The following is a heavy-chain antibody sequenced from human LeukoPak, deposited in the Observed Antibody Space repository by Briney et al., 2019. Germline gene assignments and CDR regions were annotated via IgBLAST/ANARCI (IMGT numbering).Heavy chain of an antibody. D-gene: IGHD1-1*01. CDR2: MNPNSGNT. J-gene: IGHJ3*02. CDR3: ARNEPLENAFDI. V-gene: IGHV1-8*03. CDR1: GYTFTSYD. Sequence: ASVKVSCKASGYTFTSYDINWVRQATGQGLEWMGWMNPNSGNTGYAQKFQGRVTITRNTSISTAYMELSSLRSEDTAVYYCARNEPLENAFDIWGQGTMVTVSS.